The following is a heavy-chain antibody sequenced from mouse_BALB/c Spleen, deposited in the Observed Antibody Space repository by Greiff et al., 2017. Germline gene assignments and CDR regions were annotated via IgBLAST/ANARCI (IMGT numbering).Heavy chain of an antibody. J-gene: IGHJ1*01. Sequence: QVHVKQSGAELMKPGASVKISCKATGYTFSSYWIEWVKQRPGHGLEWIGEILPGSGSTNYNEKFKGKATFTADTSSNTAYMQLSSLTSEDSAVYYCAVTGTSYWYFDVWGAGTTVTVSS. D-gene: IGHD4-1*01. V-gene: IGHV1-9*01. CDR3: AVTGTSYWYFDV. CDR1: GYTFSSYW. CDR2: ILPGSGST.